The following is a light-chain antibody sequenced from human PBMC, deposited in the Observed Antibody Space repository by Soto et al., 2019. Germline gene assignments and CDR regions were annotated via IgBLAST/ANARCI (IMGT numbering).Light chain of an antibody. CDR2: LAS. J-gene: IGKJ2*01. Sequence: DIQMTQSPSSLSASVGDRVTITCRASQSIGDYLNWYQQKPGKAPKFLIYLASSLQSGVPSRFSGSGSETDFTLTISSLQPEDFATYYCQQSYSVPHTFGQGTKLEIK. CDR1: QSIGDY. CDR3: QQSYSVPHT. V-gene: IGKV1-39*01.